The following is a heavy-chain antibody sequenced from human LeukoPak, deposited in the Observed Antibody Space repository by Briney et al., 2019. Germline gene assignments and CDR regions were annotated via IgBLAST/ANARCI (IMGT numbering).Heavy chain of an antibody. CDR1: GFTFSSYA. V-gene: IGHV3-23*01. D-gene: IGHD4-17*01. J-gene: IGHJ4*02. CDR2: ISGSGGST. CDR3: AKAIGYGDYRGGLDDY. Sequence: PGGSLRLSCAASGFTFSSYAMSWVRQAPGKGLEWVSAISGSGGSTYYADSVKGRFTISRDNSKNTLYLQMNSLRAEDTAVYYCAKAIGYGDYRGGLDDYWGQGTLVTVSS.